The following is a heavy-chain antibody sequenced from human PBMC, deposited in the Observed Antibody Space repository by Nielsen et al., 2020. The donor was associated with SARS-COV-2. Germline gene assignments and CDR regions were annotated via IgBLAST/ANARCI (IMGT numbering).Heavy chain of an antibody. J-gene: IGHJ6*03. CDR3: ARDLAAAGTERYYYYYMDV. CDR1: GFTFSSYS. D-gene: IGHD6-13*01. V-gene: IGHV3-21*01. Sequence: GGSLRLSCAASGFTFSSYSMNWVRQAPGKGLEWVSSISSSSSYIYYADSVKGRFTISRDNAKNSLYLQMNSLRAEDTAVYYCARDLAAAGTERYYYYYMDVWGKGTTVTVSS. CDR2: ISSSSSYI.